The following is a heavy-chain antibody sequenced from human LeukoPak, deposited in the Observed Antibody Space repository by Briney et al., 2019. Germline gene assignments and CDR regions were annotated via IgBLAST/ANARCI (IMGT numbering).Heavy chain of an antibody. V-gene: IGHV3-23*01. CDR2: ISGSGGST. D-gene: IGHD3-10*01. J-gene: IGHJ4*02. CDR1: GFTFSSYA. CDR3: AKDLGGSGSYYNWFDY. Sequence: GGSLRLSCAASGFTFSSYAMSWVRQAPGKGLEWVSAISGSGGSTYYADSVKGRFTIPRDNSKNTLYLQMNSLRAEDTAVYYCAKDLGGSGSYYNWFDYWGQGTLVTVSS.